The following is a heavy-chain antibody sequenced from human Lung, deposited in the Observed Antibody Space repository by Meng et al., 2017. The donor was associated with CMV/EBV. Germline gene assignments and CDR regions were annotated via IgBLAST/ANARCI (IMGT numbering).Heavy chain of an antibody. V-gene: IGHV1-3*01. CDR2: INAGNGNT. Sequence: QVQLVRSWAEVKKPGASVKVSCKTPGYSFTTYAMHWVRQAPGQRLEWMGWINAGNGNTKYSEKFQSRVTITRDTAASTAYMELSSLRSEDTAVYYCARTGCSSSSCYDYWGQGTLVTVSS. J-gene: IGHJ4*02. CDR3: ARTGCSSSSCYDY. D-gene: IGHD2-2*01. CDR1: GYSFTTYA.